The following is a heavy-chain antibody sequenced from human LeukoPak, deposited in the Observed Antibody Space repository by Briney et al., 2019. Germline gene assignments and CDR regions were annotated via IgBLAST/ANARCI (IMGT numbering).Heavy chain of an antibody. Sequence: GGSLRLSCAASGFTFSSYSMNWVRQAPGKGLEWVSSISSSSYIYYADSVKGRFTISRDNAKNSLYLQMNSLRAEDTAVYYCARDFSGEQQLVRGDYWGQGTLVTVSS. D-gene: IGHD6-13*01. CDR3: ARDFSGEQQLVRGDY. CDR1: GFTFSSYS. J-gene: IGHJ4*02. V-gene: IGHV3-21*01. CDR2: ISSSSYI.